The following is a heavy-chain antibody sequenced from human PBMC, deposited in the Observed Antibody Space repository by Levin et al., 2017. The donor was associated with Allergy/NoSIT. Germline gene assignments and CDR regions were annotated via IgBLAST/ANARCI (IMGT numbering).Heavy chain of an antibody. V-gene: IGHV3-53*01. D-gene: IGHD2-15*01. Sequence: GGSLRLSCAASGFTVSTNYMSWVRQAPGKGLEWVSLIYSGGSTYYADSVKGRFTISRDNSKNTLYLQMNSLRAEDTAVYYCAREIVDVDGGPPLGNWGQGTLVTVSS. CDR3: AREIVDVDGGPPLGN. CDR1: GFTVSTNY. J-gene: IGHJ4*02. CDR2: IYSGGST.